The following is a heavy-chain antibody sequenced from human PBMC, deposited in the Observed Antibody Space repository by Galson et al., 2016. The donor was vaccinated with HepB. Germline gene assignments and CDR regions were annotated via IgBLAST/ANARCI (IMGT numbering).Heavy chain of an antibody. V-gene: IGHV3-30*18. CDR3: ANAQPRAYDSIHY. CDR2: ISYDGCAT. D-gene: IGHD5-12*01. CDR1: GFTFSYFG. J-gene: IGHJ4*02. Sequence: SLRLSCAASGFTFSYFGMHWVRQAPGKGLEWVAVISYDGCATSYAESVKGRFTISREDSLNTLFLQMNNLRPDDTAVYYCANAQPRAYDSIHYWGQGTLVTVSS.